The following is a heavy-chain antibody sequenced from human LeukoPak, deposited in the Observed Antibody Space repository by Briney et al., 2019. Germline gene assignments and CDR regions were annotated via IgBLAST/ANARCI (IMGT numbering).Heavy chain of an antibody. Sequence: TGGCLRLSCEASGFTFSSYWMSWVRQAPGKGLEWVANIKTDGSEKYYVDSVKGRFTISRDNAKNPLYLQMNSLRAEDTAVYYCARDYTGYFPWGQGTLVIVSS. CDR1: GFTFSSYW. CDR3: ARDYTGYFP. J-gene: IGHJ5*02. CDR2: IKTDGSEK. V-gene: IGHV3-7*03. D-gene: IGHD3-9*01.